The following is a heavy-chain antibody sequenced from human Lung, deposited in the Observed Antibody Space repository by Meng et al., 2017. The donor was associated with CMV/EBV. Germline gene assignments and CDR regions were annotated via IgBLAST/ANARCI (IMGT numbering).Heavy chain of an antibody. CDR3: ARAGGYCSSTSCYNEDYYYYYGMDV. V-gene: IGHV1-46*01. CDR2: INPSGGST. D-gene: IGHD2-2*02. J-gene: IGHJ6*02. Sequence: ASVKVSCNASGYTFTSYYMHWVRQAPGQGLEWMGIINPSGGSTSYAQKFQGRVTMTRDTSTSTVYMELSSLRSEDTAVYYCARAGGYCSSTSCYNEDYYYYYGMDVWGQGTTVTVSS. CDR1: GYTFTSYY.